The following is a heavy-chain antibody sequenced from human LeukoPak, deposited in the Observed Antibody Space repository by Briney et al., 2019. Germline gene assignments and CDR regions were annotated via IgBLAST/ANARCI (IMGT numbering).Heavy chain of an antibody. CDR3: AKSLGLATVTTFDY. Sequence: PGGVLRLSCAASGFTFISYSMSWVRQAPGKGLEWVSAISGSGDSTYNADSVKGRFTISRDNSKKMLFLQMHSLRAEDTAAYYCAKSLGLATVTTFDYWGQGILVTVSS. V-gene: IGHV3-23*01. CDR1: GFTFISYS. D-gene: IGHD4-17*01. CDR2: ISGSGDST. J-gene: IGHJ4*02.